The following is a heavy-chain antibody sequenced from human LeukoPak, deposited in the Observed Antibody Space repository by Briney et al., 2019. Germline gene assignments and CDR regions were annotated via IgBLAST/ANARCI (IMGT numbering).Heavy chain of an antibody. J-gene: IGHJ6*02. Sequence: GASMKVSCKASGYTYTSYYMHWVRQAPGQGLEWMGIINPSGGSTGYAQKFQGRVTMTRDTSTSTVYMELSSLRSEDTAVYYCAREAFRMIAYGMDVWGQGTTVTVSS. CDR3: AREAFRMIAYGMDV. D-gene: IGHD3-22*01. V-gene: IGHV1-46*01. CDR2: INPSGGST. CDR1: GYTYTSYY.